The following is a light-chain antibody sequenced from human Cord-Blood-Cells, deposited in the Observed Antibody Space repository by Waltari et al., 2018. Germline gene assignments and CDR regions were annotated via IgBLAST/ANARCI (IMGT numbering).Light chain of an antibody. V-gene: IGKV1-33*01. J-gene: IGKJ4*01. CDR1: QDISNY. CDR2: VAS. Sequence: DIQMTQSPSSLSASVGDRVTITCQASQDISNYLNWYQQKPGKAPKLLIYVASNLETGVPSRFSGSGSGTDFTFTISSLQPEDIATYYCQQYDNLPPHTFGGGTKVEIK. CDR3: QQYDNLPPHT.